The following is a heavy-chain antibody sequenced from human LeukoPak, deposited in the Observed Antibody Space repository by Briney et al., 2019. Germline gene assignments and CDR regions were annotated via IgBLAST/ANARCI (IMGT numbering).Heavy chain of an antibody. CDR3: ARDRDTYYYGSGSPLDY. CDR1: GFTFSSYA. V-gene: IGHV3-30-3*01. CDR2: ISYDGSNK. Sequence: GGSLRLSCAASGFTFSSYAMHWVRQAPGKGLEWVAVISYDGSNKYYADSVKGRFTISRDNSKNTLYLQMNSLRAEDTAVYYCARDRDTYYYGSGSPLDYWGQGTLVTVSS. J-gene: IGHJ4*02. D-gene: IGHD3-10*01.